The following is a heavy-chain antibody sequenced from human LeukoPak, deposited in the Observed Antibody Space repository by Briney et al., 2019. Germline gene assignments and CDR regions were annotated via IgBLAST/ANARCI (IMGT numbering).Heavy chain of an antibody. V-gene: IGHV3-74*01. CDR1: GFTFSTYW. CDR2: IGPDGSST. CDR3: ARGKYGGNSNAFDI. J-gene: IGHJ3*02. Sequence: GGSLRLSCAASGFTFSTYWMHWVRQVPGKGLVWVSRIGPDGSSTTYADYVKGRFTISRDNAKNTLFLQLNSLSAEDTAVYYCARGKYGGNSNAFDIWGQGTLVSVSS. D-gene: IGHD4-23*01.